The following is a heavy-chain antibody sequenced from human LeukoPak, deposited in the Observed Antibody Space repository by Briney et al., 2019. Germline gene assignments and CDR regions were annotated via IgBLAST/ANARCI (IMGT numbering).Heavy chain of an antibody. J-gene: IGHJ4*02. Sequence: GGSLRLSCAASGFTFSSYAMHWVRQAPGKGLEWVGVISYDGSNKYYADSVKGRCTISRDNSKNTLYLQMNSLRAEDTAVYYCARDGGLLEWFFDYWGQGTLVTVSS. CDR3: ARDGGLLEWFFDY. V-gene: IGHV3-30*04. CDR2: ISYDGSNK. CDR1: GFTFSSYA. D-gene: IGHD3-3*01.